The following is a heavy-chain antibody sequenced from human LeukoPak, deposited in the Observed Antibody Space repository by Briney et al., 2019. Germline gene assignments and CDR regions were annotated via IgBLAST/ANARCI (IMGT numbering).Heavy chain of an antibody. CDR3: AHGSMYQLDY. D-gene: IGHD2-2*01. CDR1: GFTFSSYG. J-gene: IGHJ4*02. CDR2: ISGSGGST. V-gene: IGHV3-23*01. Sequence: GGSLRLSCAASGFTFSSYGMSWVRQAPGKGLEWVSAISGSGGSTYYADSVKGRFTISRDNSKNTLYLQMNCLRAEDTAVYYCAHGSMYQLDYWGQGTLVTVSS.